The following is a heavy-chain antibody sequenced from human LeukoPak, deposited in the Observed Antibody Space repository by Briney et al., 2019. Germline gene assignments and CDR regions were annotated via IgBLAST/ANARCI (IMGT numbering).Heavy chain of an antibody. CDR1: GFTFSSYE. Sequence: GGSLRLSCAVSGFTFSSYEMNWVRQAPGKGLEWVSHISSSGSTIYYADSVKGRFTIPRDNAKNSLYLQMNSLRAEDTAVYYCARSRHGGWDSFDYWGQGTLVTVS. D-gene: IGHD6-19*01. V-gene: IGHV3-48*03. CDR3: ARSRHGGWDSFDY. CDR2: ISSSGSTI. J-gene: IGHJ4*02.